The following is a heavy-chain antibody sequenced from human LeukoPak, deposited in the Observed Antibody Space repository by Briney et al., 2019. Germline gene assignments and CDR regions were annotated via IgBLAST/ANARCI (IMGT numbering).Heavy chain of an antibody. CDR1: GLTVTNAW. J-gene: IGHJ4*02. Sequence: GGSLRLSCSASGLTVTNAWMNWVRQAPGEGLDWVGRIASKTDGXATDYAAPVKGRFTISRDDSKNTLNLQMNSLKTEDTAVYYCTTGIRGDWGQGTLVTVSS. V-gene: IGHV3-15*07. CDR2: IASKTDGXAT. CDR3: TTGIRGD. D-gene: IGHD3-10*01.